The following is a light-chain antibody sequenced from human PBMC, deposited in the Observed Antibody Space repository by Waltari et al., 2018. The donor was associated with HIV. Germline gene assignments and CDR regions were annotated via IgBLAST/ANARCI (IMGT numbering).Light chain of an antibody. Sequence: AIQMTQSPSSLSAAVGDSVTITCRSSQGIRNDLGWYQQKSGKAPKLLIYAASALHNGVPSRFSGSGSGTDFTLTISSVQPEDFTTYYCLQDYKAPYTFGLGTKLEIK. CDR3: LQDYKAPYT. CDR1: QGIRND. V-gene: IGKV1-6*01. J-gene: IGKJ2*01. CDR2: AAS.